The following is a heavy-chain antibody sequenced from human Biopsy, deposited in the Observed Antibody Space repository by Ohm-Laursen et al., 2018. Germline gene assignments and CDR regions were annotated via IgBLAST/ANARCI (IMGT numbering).Heavy chain of an antibody. D-gene: IGHD5-18*01. CDR2: IYYHNGRS. CDR1: GGSISGYY. Sequence: SETLSLTCTVSGGSISGYYWTWIRQSPGKGLEWIGYIYYHNGRSSYNPSLRSRVTISADKSANQFSLKLRSVTAADTAVYYCARGYAGLYEAFDFWGQGTVVTVAS. J-gene: IGHJ3*01. V-gene: IGHV4-59*01. CDR3: ARGYAGLYEAFDF.